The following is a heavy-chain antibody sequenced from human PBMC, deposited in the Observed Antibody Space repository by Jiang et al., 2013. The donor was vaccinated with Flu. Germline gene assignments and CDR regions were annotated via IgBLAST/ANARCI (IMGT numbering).Heavy chain of an antibody. Sequence: ISSSSSYTNYADSVKGRFTISRDNAKNSLYLQMNSLRAEDTAVYYCARSIDFWSGYYTGGFDYWGQGTLVTVSS. CDR2: ISSSSSYT. D-gene: IGHD3-3*01. V-gene: IGHV3-11*06. CDR3: ARSIDFWSGYYTGGFDY. J-gene: IGHJ4*02.